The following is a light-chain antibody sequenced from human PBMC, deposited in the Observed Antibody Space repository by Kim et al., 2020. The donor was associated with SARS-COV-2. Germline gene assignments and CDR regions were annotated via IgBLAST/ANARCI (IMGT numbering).Light chain of an antibody. CDR3: YAFDVSLNSYV. CDR2: NV. Sequence: QSVLTQPPSVSGSPGQRVIISCTGSSSNIGKGNDVYWYQQPPGGAPQLIIYNVNRPSGVPDRFSGSTSGPSASPTISGLQSEDEADYYCYAFDVSLNSYVFGTGTKVTVL. CDR1: SSNIGKGND. J-gene: IGLJ1*01. V-gene: IGLV1-40*01.